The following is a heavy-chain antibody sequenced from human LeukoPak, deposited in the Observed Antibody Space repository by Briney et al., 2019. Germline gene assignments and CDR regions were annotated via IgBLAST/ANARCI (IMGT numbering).Heavy chain of an antibody. CDR3: ARQGVWGSYRYDAFDI. CDR1: GFTFSSYS. CDR2: ISSSSSYI. D-gene: IGHD3-16*02. Sequence: GGSLRLSCAASGFTFSSYSMNWVRQAPGKGLEWVSSISSSSSYIYYADSVKGRFTISRDNAKNSLYLQMNSLRAEDTAVYYCARQGVWGSYRYDAFDIWGQGTMVTVSS. V-gene: IGHV3-21*01. J-gene: IGHJ3*02.